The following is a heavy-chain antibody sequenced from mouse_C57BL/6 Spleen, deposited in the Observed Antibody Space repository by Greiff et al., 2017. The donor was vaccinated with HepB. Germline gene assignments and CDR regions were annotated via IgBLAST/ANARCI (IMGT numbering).Heavy chain of an antibody. Sequence: VQRVESGPELVKPGASVKISCKASGYAFSSSWMNWVKQRPGKGLEWIGRIYPGDGDTNYNGKFKGKATLTADKSSSTAYMQLSSLTSEDSAVYCCAVRDYGSSYWYFDVWGTGTTVTVSS. CDR2: IYPGDGDT. J-gene: IGHJ1*03. D-gene: IGHD1-1*01. V-gene: IGHV1-82*01. CDR3: AVRDYGSSYWYFDV. CDR1: GYAFSSSW.